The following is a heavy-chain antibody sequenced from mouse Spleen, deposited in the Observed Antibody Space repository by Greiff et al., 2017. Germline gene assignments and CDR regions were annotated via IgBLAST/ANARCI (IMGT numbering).Heavy chain of an antibody. CDR1: GYAFSSSW. Sequence: QVQLKQSGPELVKPGASVKISCQASGYAFSSSWMNWVKQRPGKGLEWIGRIYPGDGDTNYNGKFKGKATLTADKSSSTAYMQLSSLTSEDSAVYFCAREDYGSSSFFDYWGQGTTLTVSS. J-gene: IGHJ2*01. D-gene: IGHD1-1*01. V-gene: IGHV1-82*01. CDR3: AREDYGSSSFFDY. CDR2: IYPGDGDT.